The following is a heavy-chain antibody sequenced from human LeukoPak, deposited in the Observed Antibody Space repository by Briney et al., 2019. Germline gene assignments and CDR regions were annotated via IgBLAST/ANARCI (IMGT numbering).Heavy chain of an antibody. CDR1: GGSFSGYY. V-gene: IGHV4-34*01. D-gene: IGHD6-19*01. CDR2: INHSGST. J-gene: IGHJ3*02. Sequence: SETLSLTCAVYGGSFSGYYWSWIRQPPGKGLEWIGEINHSGSTNYNPSLKSRVTISVDTSKNQFSLKLSSVTAADTAVYYCARALEDSSGWLDAFDIWGQGTMVTVSS. CDR3: ARALEDSSGWLDAFDI.